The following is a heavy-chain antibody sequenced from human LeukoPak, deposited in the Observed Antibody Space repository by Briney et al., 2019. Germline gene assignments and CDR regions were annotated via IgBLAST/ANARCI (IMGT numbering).Heavy chain of an antibody. J-gene: IGHJ4*02. CDR1: GFTFSGFW. Sequence: GGSLRLSCAASGFTFSGFWMSWVRQTPGKGLEWVTNIKPDGSEKYYVDSVKGRFTISRDNSRNSLYLDINNLRTEDTAIYYCAKDRDSNWYPYFEYWGQGTLITVSS. CDR2: IKPDGSEK. V-gene: IGHV3-7*03. D-gene: IGHD4-11*01. CDR3: AKDRDSNWYPYFEY.